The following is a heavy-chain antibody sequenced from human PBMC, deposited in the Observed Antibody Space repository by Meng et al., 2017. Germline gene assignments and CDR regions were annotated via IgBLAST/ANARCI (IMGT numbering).Heavy chain of an antibody. J-gene: IGHJ4*02. CDR2: ISADGGST. D-gene: IGHD3-10*01. V-gene: IGHV3-23*01. CDR3: AAQSGYIDY. Sequence: GGSLRLSCAASGFIFSSYAMGWVRQAPGKGLEWVSVISADGGSTNHAGSVKGRFTISRDNSKNTLYLQMNSLRAEDTAVYYCAAQSGYIDYWGQGTLVTVSS. CDR1: GFIFSSYA.